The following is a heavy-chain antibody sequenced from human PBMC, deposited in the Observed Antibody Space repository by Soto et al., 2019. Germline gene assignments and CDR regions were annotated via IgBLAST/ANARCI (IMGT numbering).Heavy chain of an antibody. D-gene: IGHD6-13*01. Sequence: QVQLQQSGPGLVKPSQTLSLTCAISVDSVSSNSAAWNWIRQSPSRGLEWLGRTYYRYKWYNDYAVSVKSRITINPDTSKNQFSRRLNSVTPEDTAVYYCARDEAGTGPIVYYMDVWGKGTTVTVSS. CDR3: ARDEAGTGPIVYYMDV. J-gene: IGHJ6*03. V-gene: IGHV6-1*01. CDR2: TYYRYKWYN. CDR1: VDSVSSNSAA.